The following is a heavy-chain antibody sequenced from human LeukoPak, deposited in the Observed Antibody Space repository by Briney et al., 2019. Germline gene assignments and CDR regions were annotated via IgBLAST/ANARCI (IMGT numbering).Heavy chain of an antibody. J-gene: IGHJ4*02. Sequence: SETLSLTCTVSGGSISSYYWSWIRQPPAKGLEWIGYIYYSGSTNYNPSLKSRVTISVDSSKNQFSLKLSSVTAADTAVYYCARGLYCSSTSCYEDYWGQGTLVTVSS. D-gene: IGHD2-2*01. V-gene: IGHV4-59*12. CDR2: IYYSGST. CDR3: ARGLYCSSTSCYEDY. CDR1: GGSISSYY.